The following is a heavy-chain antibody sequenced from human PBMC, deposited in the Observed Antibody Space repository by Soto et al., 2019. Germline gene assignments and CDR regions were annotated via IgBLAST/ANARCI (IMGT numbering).Heavy chain of an antibody. V-gene: IGHV4-4*07. J-gene: IGHJ4*02. CDR1: VASSTGTSY. CDR3: ARGMTPPGAPAWYYFDS. D-gene: IGHD2-8*02. CDR2: FSLSGTT. Sequence: PSETLSLTCTVSVASSTGTSYWSCIRQPAGKGLEWIGRFSLSGTTNYNPSLRSRVTMSADVSKNQFSLRLTSVTAADTALYYCARGMTPPGAPAWYYFDSWGQGTLVTVSS.